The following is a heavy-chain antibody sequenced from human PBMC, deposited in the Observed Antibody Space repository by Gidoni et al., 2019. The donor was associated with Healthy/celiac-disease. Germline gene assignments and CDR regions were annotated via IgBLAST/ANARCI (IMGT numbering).Heavy chain of an antibody. J-gene: IGHJ6*02. CDR1: GGTFSSYA. CDR3: ARRYYSSFAMWPPKTPPYYYYGMDV. Sequence: QVQLVQSGAEVQQPGSSVKVSCNASGGTFSSYAIRWVRQAPGQGLEGMGGIIPIFGTANYAQKFQGRVTITADESTSTAYMELSSLRSEDTAVYYCARRYYSSFAMWPPKTPPYYYYGMDVWGQGTTVTVSS. V-gene: IGHV1-69*01. CDR2: IIPIFGTA. D-gene: IGHD2-15*01.